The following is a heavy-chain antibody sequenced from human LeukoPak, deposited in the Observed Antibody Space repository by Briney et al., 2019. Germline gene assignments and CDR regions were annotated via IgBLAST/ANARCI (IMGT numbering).Heavy chain of an antibody. V-gene: IGHV4-31*03. Sequence: SETLSLTCTVSGGSISSGGYYWSWIRQHPGKGLEWIGYIYYSGSTYYNPSLKSRVTISVDTSKNQFSLKLSSVTAADTAVYYCARGGLELVDYWGQGTLVTVSS. D-gene: IGHD1-7*01. CDR1: GGSISSGGYY. J-gene: IGHJ4*02. CDR2: IYYSGST. CDR3: ARGGLELVDY.